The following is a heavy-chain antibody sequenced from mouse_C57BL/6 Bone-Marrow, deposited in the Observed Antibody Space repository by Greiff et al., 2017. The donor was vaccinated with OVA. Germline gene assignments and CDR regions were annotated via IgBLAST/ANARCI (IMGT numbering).Heavy chain of an antibody. J-gene: IGHJ2*01. D-gene: IGHD1-1*01. Sequence: QVHVKQSGAELARPGASVKLSCKASGYTFTSYGISWVKQRTGQGLEWIGEIYPRSGNTYYNEKFKGKATLTADKSSSTAYMALRSLTSEDSAVYFCARRRGSSFDYWGQGTTLTGSS. CDR2: IYPRSGNT. V-gene: IGHV1-81*01. CDR1: GYTFTSYG. CDR3: ARRRGSSFDY.